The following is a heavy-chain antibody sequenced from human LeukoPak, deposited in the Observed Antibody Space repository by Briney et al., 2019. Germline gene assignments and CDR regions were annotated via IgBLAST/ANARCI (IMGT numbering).Heavy chain of an antibody. V-gene: IGHV3-53*01. J-gene: IGHJ6*02. D-gene: IGHD1-7*01. CDR1: GFTVSSNY. Sequence: GGSLRLSCAASGFTVSSNYMSWVRQAPGKGLEWVSVIYSGGSTYYADSVKGRFTISRDNSKNTLYFQMNSLRAEDTAVYYCARDQAGTGYYYYGMDVWGQGTTVTVSS. CDR2: IYSGGST. CDR3: ARDQAGTGYYYYGMDV.